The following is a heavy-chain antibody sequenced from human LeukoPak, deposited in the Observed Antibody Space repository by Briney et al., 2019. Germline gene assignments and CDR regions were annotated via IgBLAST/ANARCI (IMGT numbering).Heavy chain of an antibody. Sequence: ASVKVSCKTSGYTFTSYYMHWVRQAPGQGLEWMGIINPSGGSTSYALKFQDRVIMTRDTSTSTVYMELSSLRSEDTAVYYCARHLIAVAVYSYYYGVDVWGQGTTVTVSS. CDR2: INPSGGST. J-gene: IGHJ6*02. CDR3: ARHLIAVAVYSYYYGVDV. D-gene: IGHD6-19*01. CDR1: GYTFTSYY. V-gene: IGHV1-46*01.